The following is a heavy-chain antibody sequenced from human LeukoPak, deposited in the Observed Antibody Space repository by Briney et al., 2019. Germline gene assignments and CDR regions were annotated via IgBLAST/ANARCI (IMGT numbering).Heavy chain of an antibody. CDR2: IIPIFGTA. CDR1: GYTFSSYA. Sequence: SVKASCKASGYTFSSYAISWVRQAPGQGLEWMGGIIPIFGTANYAQKFQGRVTITADESTSTAYMELSSLRSDDTAVYYCAREGGPTGGAQDYWGQGTLVTVSS. V-gene: IGHV1-69*13. J-gene: IGHJ4*02. D-gene: IGHD1-1*01. CDR3: AREGGPTGGAQDY.